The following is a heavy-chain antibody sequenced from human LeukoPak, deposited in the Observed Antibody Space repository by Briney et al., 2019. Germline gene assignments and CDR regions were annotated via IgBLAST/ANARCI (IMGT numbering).Heavy chain of an antibody. D-gene: IGHD1-7*01. J-gene: IGHJ5*02. CDR2: IYTRGGT. CDR3: ARDNNWNYQLDP. Sequence: TETLSLTCTVSGGSISSYYWSWIRQPAGKGLEWIGRIYTRGGTNYNPSLKSRVTMSVDTSKNQFSLKLSSVTAADTAVYYCARDNNWNYQLDPWGQGTLVTVSS. V-gene: IGHV4-4*07. CDR1: GGSISSYY.